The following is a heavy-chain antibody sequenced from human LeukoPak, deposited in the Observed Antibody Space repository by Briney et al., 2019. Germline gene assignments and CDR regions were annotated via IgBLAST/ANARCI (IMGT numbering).Heavy chain of an antibody. J-gene: IGHJ3*02. CDR1: GGTFSSYT. CDR2: IIPILGIA. Sequence: SVKVSSKASGGTFSSYTISWVRQAPGQGLEWMGRIIPILGIANYAQKFQGRVTITAEKSTSTAYMELSSLRSEDTAVYYCAREDDCSSTSCYRSAFDIWGQGTMVTVSS. CDR3: AREDDCSSTSCYRSAFDI. V-gene: IGHV1-69*04. D-gene: IGHD2-2*02.